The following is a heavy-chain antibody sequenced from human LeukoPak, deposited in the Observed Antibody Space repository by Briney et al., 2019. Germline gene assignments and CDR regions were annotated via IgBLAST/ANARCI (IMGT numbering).Heavy chain of an antibody. CDR1: GFTFSSYG. CDR3: AKDLTRWAYFDY. V-gene: IGHV3-30*18. J-gene: IGHJ4*02. Sequence: PGGSLRLSCAASGFTFSSYGMHWVRQAPGKGLEWVAVISYDGSNKYYADSVKGRFTISRDNSKNTLYLQMNSLRAEDTAVYYCAKDLTRWAYFDYWGQGTLVTVSS. D-gene: IGHD1-26*01. CDR2: ISYDGSNK.